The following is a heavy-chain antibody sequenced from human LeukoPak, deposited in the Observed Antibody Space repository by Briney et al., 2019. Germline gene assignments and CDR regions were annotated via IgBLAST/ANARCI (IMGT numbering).Heavy chain of an antibody. CDR2: ISGSGAST. Sequence: GGTLRLSCAASGFTFSTYGMSWVRQAPGKGLEWVSSISGSGASTYYADSVKGRFTISRDNSKNTLYLQMNSLRAEDTAVYYCANLHYDILTGYIYYFDYWGQGTLVTVSS. J-gene: IGHJ4*02. CDR1: GFTFSTYG. V-gene: IGHV3-23*01. CDR3: ANLHYDILTGYIYYFDY. D-gene: IGHD3-9*01.